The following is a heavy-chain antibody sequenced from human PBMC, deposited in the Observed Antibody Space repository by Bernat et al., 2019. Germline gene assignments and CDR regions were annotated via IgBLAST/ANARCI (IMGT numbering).Heavy chain of an antibody. CDR3: AKVSSSSWSDY. CDR2: ISTGGGSR. CDR1: GFTFSSYG. J-gene: IGHJ4*02. D-gene: IGHD6-13*01. V-gene: IGHV3-23*04. Sequence: VQLVESGGGVVQPGRSLRLSCAASGFTFSSYGMHWVRQAPGKGLEWVSSISTGGGSRYYADSVKGRFTISRDNSKNTLYLQVNSLRAEDTAVYYCAKVSSSSWSDYWGQGTLVSVSS.